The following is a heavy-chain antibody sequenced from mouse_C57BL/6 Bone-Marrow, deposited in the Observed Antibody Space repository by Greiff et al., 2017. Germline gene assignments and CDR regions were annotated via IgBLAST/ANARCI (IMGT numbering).Heavy chain of an antibody. CDR3: ARRGIYYEADYAMDY. D-gene: IGHD2-4*01. Sequence: QVQLKQSGAELVRPGTSVKVSCKASGYAFTNYLIEWVKQRPGQGLEWIGVINPGSGGTNYNEKFKGKATLTADKSSSTAYMQLSRLTSEDSAVYFGARRGIYYEADYAMDYWGQGTSVTVSS. CDR2: INPGSGGT. J-gene: IGHJ4*01. V-gene: IGHV1-54*01. CDR1: GYAFTNYL.